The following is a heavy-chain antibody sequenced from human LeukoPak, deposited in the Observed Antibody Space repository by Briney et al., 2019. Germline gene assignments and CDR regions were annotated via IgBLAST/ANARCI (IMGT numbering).Heavy chain of an antibody. CDR1: GFTFSSYA. CDR3: ARARWSYYYDSSGYYGGGY. Sequence: PGGSLRLSCAASGFTFSSYAMHWVRQAPGKGLEWVAVISYDGSNKYYADSVKGRFTISRDYSKNTLYLQMNSLRAEDTAVYYCARARWSYYYDSSGYYGGGYWGQGTLVTVSS. CDR2: ISYDGSNK. D-gene: IGHD3-22*01. V-gene: IGHV3-30-3*01. J-gene: IGHJ4*02.